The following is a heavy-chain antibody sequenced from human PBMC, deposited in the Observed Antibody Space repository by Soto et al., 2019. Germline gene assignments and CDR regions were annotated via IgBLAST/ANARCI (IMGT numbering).Heavy chain of an antibody. V-gene: IGHV1-69*13. D-gene: IGHD1-1*01. J-gene: IGHJ5*02. Sequence: SVKVCCEASGGTFSSYSISWVRQAPGQGLEWMGGIIPIFGTANYAQKFQGRVTITADESTSTAYMELSSLRSEDTAVYYCARVRHPGNGVFDPWGQGTLVTVSS. CDR3: ARVRHPGNGVFDP. CDR1: GGTFSSYS. CDR2: IIPIFGTA.